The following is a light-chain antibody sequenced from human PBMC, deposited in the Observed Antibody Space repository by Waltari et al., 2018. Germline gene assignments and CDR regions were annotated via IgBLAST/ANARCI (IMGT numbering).Light chain of an antibody. CDR1: QSISSW. CDR3: QQYNSYSGT. J-gene: IGKJ2*01. V-gene: IGKV1-5*03. Sequence: DIQMTQSPSTLSASVGDRVTITCRASQSISSWLAWYQQKPGKVPKLLIHKASSLASGVTSRFSGSGSGTEFTLTISSLQPDDFATYYCQQYNSYSGTFGQGTKVEIK. CDR2: KAS.